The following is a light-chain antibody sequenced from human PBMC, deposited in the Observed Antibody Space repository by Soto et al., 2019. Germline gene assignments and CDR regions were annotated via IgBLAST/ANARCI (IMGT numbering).Light chain of an antibody. CDR2: AAS. J-gene: IGKJ4*01. Sequence: EIVITQSPSTLSVSPGERVTLSRRASQSVRSDLAWYHQKPGQAPRLLMSAASTRATGIPARFSGSGSGTEFTLTISSLQSEDFAVYYCQQYNNWPLTFGGGTKVDIK. CDR1: QSVRSD. V-gene: IGKV3-15*01. CDR3: QQYNNWPLT.